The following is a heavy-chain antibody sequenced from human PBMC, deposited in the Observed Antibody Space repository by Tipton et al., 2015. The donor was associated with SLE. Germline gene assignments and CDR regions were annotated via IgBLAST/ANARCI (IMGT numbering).Heavy chain of an antibody. CDR3: AKIDSRNYGWFDS. CDR2: LSSTTRYI. CDR1: GFIFSTYS. D-gene: IGHD4-11*01. V-gene: IGHV3-21*04. J-gene: IGHJ5*01. Sequence: SLRLSCAASGFIFSTYSMVWVRQAPGKGLEWVSSLSSTTRYIFYADSVKGRFTVSKDNARNLLFLQMNGLSAEDTAAYFCAKIDSRNYGWFDSWGQVTLVTVSS.